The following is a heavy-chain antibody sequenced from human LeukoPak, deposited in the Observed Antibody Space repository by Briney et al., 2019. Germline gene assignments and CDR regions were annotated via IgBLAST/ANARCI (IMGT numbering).Heavy chain of an antibody. J-gene: IGHJ4*02. Sequence: PGGFLRLSCSASGFMFSNYAMHWVRQAPGKGLEYVSAISSDGGSTYYADSVKGRFTISRDNSKNTLYLQMSSLRAEDTAVYYCVRRYGSYDYWGQGTLVTVSS. D-gene: IGHD2-15*01. CDR1: GFMFSNYA. CDR2: ISSDGGST. V-gene: IGHV3-64D*09. CDR3: VRRYGSYDY.